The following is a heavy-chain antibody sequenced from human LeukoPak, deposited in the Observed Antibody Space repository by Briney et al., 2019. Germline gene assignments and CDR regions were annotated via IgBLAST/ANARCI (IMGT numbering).Heavy chain of an antibody. D-gene: IGHD2-2*02. CDR1: GYTFTGYY. J-gene: IGHJ6*03. Sequence: ASVKVSCKASGYTFTGYYMHWVRQAPGQGLEWMGGINPNSGGTNYAQKFQGWVTMTRDTSISTAYMELSRLRSDDTAVYYCARGPWEVPAAIYYYYYMDVWGKGTAVTVSS. V-gene: IGHV1-2*04. CDR3: ARGPWEVPAAIYYYYYMDV. CDR2: INPNSGGT.